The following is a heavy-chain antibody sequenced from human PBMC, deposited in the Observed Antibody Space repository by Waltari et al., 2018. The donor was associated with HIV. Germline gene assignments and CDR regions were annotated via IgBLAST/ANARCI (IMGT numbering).Heavy chain of an antibody. V-gene: IGHV4-39*01. CDR1: GGFISSSSYY. CDR2: IYYSGST. CDR3: ARHELTTVTKYYYYGMDV. D-gene: IGHD4-17*01. J-gene: IGHJ6*02. Sequence: QLQLQESGPGLVKPSETLSLTCTVSGGFISSSSYYWGWIRQPPGKGLEWIGSIYYSGSTYYNPSLKSRVTISVDTSKNQFSLKLSSVTAADTAVYYCARHELTTVTKYYYYGMDVWGQGTTVTVSS.